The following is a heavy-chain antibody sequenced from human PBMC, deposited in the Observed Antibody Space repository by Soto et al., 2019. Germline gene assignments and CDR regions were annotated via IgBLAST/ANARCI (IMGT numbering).Heavy chain of an antibody. V-gene: IGHV5-51*01. J-gene: IGHJ6*02. Sequence: PGVLLTVWYRASGDSIITYWVGLRRQMPGKGLWWMGIIYLGDSDTRYSPSFQGQVTISADKSIRTAYLQWSSLKASDTAMYYCARQSTGVAAAYYYYGMDVWGQGTTVTVSS. D-gene: IGHD2-15*01. CDR1: GDSIITYW. CDR2: IYLGDSDT. CDR3: ARQSTGVAAAYYYYGMDV.